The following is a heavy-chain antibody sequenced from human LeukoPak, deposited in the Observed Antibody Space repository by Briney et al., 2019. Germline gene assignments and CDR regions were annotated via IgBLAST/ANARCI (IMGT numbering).Heavy chain of an antibody. CDR3: ARDGWYYDSSGFY. CDR1: GFTFSSYW. V-gene: IGHV3-7*01. J-gene: IGHJ4*02. CDR2: IKQDGSEK. Sequence: PGGSLRLSCAASGFTFSSYWMSWVRQAPGKGLEWVANIKQDGSEKYYVDSVKGRFTISRDNAKNSLYLQMNSLRAEDTAVYCCARDGWYYDSSGFYWGQGTLVTVSS. D-gene: IGHD3-22*01.